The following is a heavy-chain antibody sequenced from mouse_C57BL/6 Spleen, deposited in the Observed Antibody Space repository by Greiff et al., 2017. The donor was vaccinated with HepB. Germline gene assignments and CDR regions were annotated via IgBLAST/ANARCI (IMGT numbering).Heavy chain of an antibody. CDR2: IDPSDSYT. J-gene: IGHJ2*01. V-gene: IGHV1-69*01. D-gene: IGHD2-5*01. Sequence: VQLQQPGAELVMPGASVKLSCKASGYTFTSYWMHWVKQRPGQGLEWIGEIDPSDSYTNYNQKFKGKSTLTVDKSSSTAYMQLSSLTSEDSAVYYCARRGYSNGDYGGQGTTLTVSS. CDR1: GYTFTSYW. CDR3: ARRGYSNGDY.